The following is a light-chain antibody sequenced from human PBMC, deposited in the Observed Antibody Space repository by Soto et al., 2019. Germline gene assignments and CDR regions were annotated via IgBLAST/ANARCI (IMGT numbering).Light chain of an antibody. CDR1: HSISTW. V-gene: IGKV1-5*01. CDR3: QQYNTYSPAT. CDR2: DAS. J-gene: IGKJ1*01. Sequence: QMTQSPSTLSASVGDRVTITCRASHSISTWLAWFQQKPGKAPRLLIYDASSLEDGLPSRFSGGGSGTEFTLTISSLQPDDFATYYCQQYNTYSPATFGQGTKVEVK.